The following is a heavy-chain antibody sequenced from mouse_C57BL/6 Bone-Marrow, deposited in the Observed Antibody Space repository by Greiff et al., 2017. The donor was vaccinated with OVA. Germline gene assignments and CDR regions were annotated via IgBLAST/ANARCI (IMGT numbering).Heavy chain of an antibody. CDR3: AREGYHLLLRAMDY. D-gene: IGHD1-1*01. V-gene: IGHV1-55*01. CDR1: GYTFTSYW. Sequence: QVQLQQPGAELVKPGASVKMSCKASGYTFTSYWITWVKQRPGQGLEWIGDIYPGSGSTNYNEKFKSKATLTVDTSSSTAYMQLSSLTSEDSAVYYCAREGYHLLLRAMDYWGQGTSVTVSS. CDR2: IYPGSGST. J-gene: IGHJ4*01.